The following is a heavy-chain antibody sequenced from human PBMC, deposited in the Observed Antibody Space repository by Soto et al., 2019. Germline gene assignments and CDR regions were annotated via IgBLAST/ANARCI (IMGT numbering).Heavy chain of an antibody. V-gene: IGHV4-38-2*02. Sequence: SETLSLTCTVSGDSIISIYHWAWIRQPPGRSLEWIASIFHTGTTHYNPSLKSRVTISVDTSKNQFSLKLSSVTAADTAVYYCARARSWGLYYYYYGMDVWGQGTTVTVSS. D-gene: IGHD6-6*01. CDR2: IFHTGTT. CDR1: GDSIISIYH. CDR3: ARARSWGLYYYYYGMDV. J-gene: IGHJ6*02.